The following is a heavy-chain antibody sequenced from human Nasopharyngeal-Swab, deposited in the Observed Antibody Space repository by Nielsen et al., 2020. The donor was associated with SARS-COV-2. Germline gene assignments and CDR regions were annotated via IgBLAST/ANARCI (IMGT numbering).Heavy chain of an antibody. CDR1: GFSFSSYA. CDR2: ISASGGST. CDR3: AKDSTMISY. Sequence: ESLKISCAASGFSFSSYAMSWVRQTPGKGLEWVSGISASGGSTYYADSVKGRFTISRDNSRNTLSLQMNSLRVEDTAVYYCAKDSTMISYWGQGTLVTVSS. J-gene: IGHJ4*02. D-gene: IGHD3-22*01. V-gene: IGHV3-23*01.